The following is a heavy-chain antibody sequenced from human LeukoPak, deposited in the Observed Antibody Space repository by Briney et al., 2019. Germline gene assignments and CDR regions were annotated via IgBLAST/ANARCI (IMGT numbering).Heavy chain of an antibody. Sequence: GGSLRLSCAASGFTFSNYWMHWVRQAPGKGLVWVSRINSDGSSTSYADSVKGRFTISRDNSKNTLFLQMNSLRAEDTAVYYCARRGESASYGDYRFDYWGQGTLVTVSS. CDR3: ARRGESASYGDYRFDY. CDR2: INSDGSST. D-gene: IGHD4-17*01. CDR1: GFTFSNYW. V-gene: IGHV3-74*01. J-gene: IGHJ4*02.